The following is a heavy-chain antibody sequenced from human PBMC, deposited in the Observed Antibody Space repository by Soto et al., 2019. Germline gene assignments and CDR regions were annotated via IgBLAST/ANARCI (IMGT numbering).Heavy chain of an antibody. J-gene: IGHJ4*02. CDR1: GFTFSSYA. CDR3: TRFHDILMD. D-gene: IGHD3-9*01. CDR2: ISDGGGST. Sequence: GGSLRLSCAASGFTFSSYAMNWVRQAPGKGLEWVSGISDGGGSTYYADSVKGRFTISRDNSKNTLYLQMNSLRAEDTAVYYCTRFHDILMDWGQGTLVTVS. V-gene: IGHV3-23*01.